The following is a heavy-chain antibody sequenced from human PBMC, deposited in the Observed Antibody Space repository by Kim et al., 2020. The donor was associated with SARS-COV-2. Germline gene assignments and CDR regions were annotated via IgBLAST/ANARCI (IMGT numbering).Heavy chain of an antibody. V-gene: IGHV3-21*01. Sequence: GWSLRLSCAASGFTLSSYSMNWVRQAPGKGLEWVSSISSSSYIYYADSVKGRITISSDNAKNSLYLQMNSVRARETAVYYCASDLESIYSSSWEGWFDPWGQGTLVTVSS. CDR2: ISSSSYI. CDR1: GFTLSSYS. CDR3: ASDLESIYSSSWEGWFDP. J-gene: IGHJ5*02. D-gene: IGHD6-13*01.